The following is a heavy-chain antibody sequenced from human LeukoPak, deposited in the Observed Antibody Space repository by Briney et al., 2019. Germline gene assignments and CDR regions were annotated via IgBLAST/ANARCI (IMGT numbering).Heavy chain of an antibody. J-gene: IGHJ4*02. CDR3: ARTDTRSLGYFDF. CDR1: GFTFSSHW. CDR2: IKQDGGVK. Sequence: PGGSPRLSCSASGFTFSSHWMSWVRQTPGKGLEWVANIKQDGGVKQYVDSVKGRFTVSRDNAENSLYLQMDSLRVEDTAVYFCARTDTRSLGYFDFWGQGTLVTVSS. D-gene: IGHD1-26*01. V-gene: IGHV3-7*01.